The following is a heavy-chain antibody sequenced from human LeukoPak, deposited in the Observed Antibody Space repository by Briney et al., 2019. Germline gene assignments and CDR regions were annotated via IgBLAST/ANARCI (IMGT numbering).Heavy chain of an antibody. CDR1: GYAISSGYY. J-gene: IGHJ4*02. CDR3: AKDSSTWGNLAGHFDS. D-gene: IGHD6-13*01. CDR2: FYASGTT. V-gene: IGHV4-38-2*02. Sequence: PSETLSLTCTVSGYAISSGYYWGWIRQPAGRGLEWIGRFYASGTTNTSPSLKSRVTMSVDTSKNQFSLKLSSVTAADTAVYYCAKDSSTWGNLAGHFDSWGQGTLVTVSS.